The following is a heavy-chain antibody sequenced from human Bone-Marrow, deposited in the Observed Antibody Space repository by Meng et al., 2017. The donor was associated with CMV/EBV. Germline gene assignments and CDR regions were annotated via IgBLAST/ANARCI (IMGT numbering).Heavy chain of an antibody. CDR1: GYTFTGYY. CDR3: ARMLGATYYFDY. J-gene: IGHJ4*02. D-gene: IGHD1-26*01. CDR2: INPNSGGT. Sequence: ASVKVSCKASGYTFTGYYMHWVRQAPGQGLEWMGWINPNSGGTNYAQKFQGRVTMTRDTSISTAYMELTRLRSDDTAVYYCARMLGATYYFDYWGQGTLVTVSS. V-gene: IGHV1-2*02.